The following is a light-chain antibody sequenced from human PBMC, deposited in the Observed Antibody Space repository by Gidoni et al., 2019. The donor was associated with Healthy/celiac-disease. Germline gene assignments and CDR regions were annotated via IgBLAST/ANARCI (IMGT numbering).Light chain of an antibody. J-gene: IGLJ2*01. CDR3: QAWDSSTVV. V-gene: IGLV3-1*01. Sequence: SYELTQPPSVSVSPGQTASITCSGDKLGDKYACWYQQKPGQSPVLVIYQESKRPSGIPERFSGSNSGNTATLTVSGTQAMDEADYYCQAWDSSTVVVGGGTKLTVL. CDR1: KLGDKY. CDR2: QES.